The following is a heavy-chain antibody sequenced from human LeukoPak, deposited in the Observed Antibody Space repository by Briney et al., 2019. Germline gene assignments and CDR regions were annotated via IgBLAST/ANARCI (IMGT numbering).Heavy chain of an antibody. CDR2: INPNSGGT. V-gene: IGHV1-2*02. CDR3: ARAPIGSGSYYHDN. D-gene: IGHD3-10*01. J-gene: IGHJ4*02. Sequence: GASVKVSCKPSGYTFTDYYMHWVRQAPGQGLEWMGWINPNSGGTKYAQKFQDRVTMTRDTSISTAYMELSRLTSDDTAVYYCARAPIGSGSYYHDNWGQGTLVTVSS. CDR1: GYTFTDYY.